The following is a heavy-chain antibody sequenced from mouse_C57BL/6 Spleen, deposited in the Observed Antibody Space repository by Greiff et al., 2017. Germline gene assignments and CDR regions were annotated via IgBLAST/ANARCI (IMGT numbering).Heavy chain of an antibody. CDR3: ARNYDYPDY. V-gene: IGHV1-50*01. D-gene: IGHD2-4*01. CDR1: GYTFTSYW. CDR2: IDPSDSYT. Sequence: QVHVKQSGAELVKPGASVKLSCKASGYTFTSYWMQWVKQRPGQGLEWIGEIDPSDSYTNYNQKFKGKATLTVDTSSSTAYMQLSSLTSEDSAVYYCARNYDYPDYWGQGTTRTVSS. J-gene: IGHJ2*01.